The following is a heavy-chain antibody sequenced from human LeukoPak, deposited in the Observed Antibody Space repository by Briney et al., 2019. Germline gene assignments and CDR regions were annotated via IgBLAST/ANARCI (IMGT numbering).Heavy chain of an antibody. CDR2: IYSGGTT. Sequence: GGSLRLSCAVSGFTVSGNCMSWVRQAPGEGLEWVSLIYSGGTTYYADSVKGRFTISRDNSKNTLYLQMNSLRAEDTAVYYCARRAGGYSHPYDYWGQGILVTVSS. D-gene: IGHD4-23*01. CDR3: ARRAGGYSHPYDY. V-gene: IGHV3-53*01. J-gene: IGHJ4*02. CDR1: GFTVSGNC.